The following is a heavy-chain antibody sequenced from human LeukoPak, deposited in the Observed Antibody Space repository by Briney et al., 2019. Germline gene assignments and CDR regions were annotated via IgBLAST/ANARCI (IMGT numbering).Heavy chain of an antibody. CDR2: IYYSGST. V-gene: IGHV4-59*08. Sequence: SETLSLTCTVSDGSISSYYWSWIRQPPGKGLEWIGYIYYSGSTNYNPSLKSRVTISVDTSKNQFSLKLSSVTAADTAVYYCASMSHYGGNYYYYYGMDVWGQGTTVTVSS. D-gene: IGHD4-23*01. J-gene: IGHJ6*02. CDR3: ASMSHYGGNYYYYYGMDV. CDR1: DGSISSYY.